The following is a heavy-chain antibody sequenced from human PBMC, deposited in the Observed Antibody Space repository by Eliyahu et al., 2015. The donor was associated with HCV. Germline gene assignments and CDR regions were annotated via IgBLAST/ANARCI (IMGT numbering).Heavy chain of an antibody. CDR2: LSYRGST. D-gene: IGHD3-22*01. CDR3: ARRRDYYDYTSRDGYYFDV. V-gene: IGHV4-39*02. J-gene: IGHJ4*02. CDR1: GVSIGSSDYY. Sequence: QLQLQESGPGLVKPSETLSLTCTVSGVSIGSSDYYWAWIRQPPGKGLGWIGSLSYRGSTYSNPSLRSRVTMSIDPSKSHFSLEVRSVAAADTAVYYCARRRDYYDYTSRDGYYFDVWGQGTLVSVSS.